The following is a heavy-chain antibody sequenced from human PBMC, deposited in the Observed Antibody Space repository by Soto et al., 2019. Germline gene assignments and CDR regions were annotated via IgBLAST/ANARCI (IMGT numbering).Heavy chain of an antibody. V-gene: IGHV3-21*01. CDR1: GFTSSSYS. J-gene: IGHJ4*02. D-gene: IGHD3-16*02. CDR2: ISRSSSYI. CDR3: ARDGDVVTFDYMWGSYRPHCDLLDY. Sequence: PGRSLSLPCPASGFTSSSYSLNWVRQAPGKGLDWVSSISRSSSYIYYADSAKGRFPISRDNAKNSLYLQMNSLRAEDTAVYYWARDGDVVTFDYMWGSYRPHCDLLDYWGQGTLVTGSS.